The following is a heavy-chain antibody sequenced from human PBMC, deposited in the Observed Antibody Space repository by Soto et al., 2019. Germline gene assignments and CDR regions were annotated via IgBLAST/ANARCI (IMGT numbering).Heavy chain of an antibody. V-gene: IGHV4-31*03. Sequence: PSETLSLTCTVSGGSISSGGYYWSWIRQHPGKGLEWIGYIYYSGSTYYNPSLKSRVTISVDTSKNQFSLKLSSVTAADTAVYYCARVHPLTVTDKRGRFDYWGQGTLVTVSS. CDR3: ARVHPLTVTDKRGRFDY. CDR1: GGSISSGGYY. CDR2: IYYSGST. D-gene: IGHD4-17*01. J-gene: IGHJ4*02.